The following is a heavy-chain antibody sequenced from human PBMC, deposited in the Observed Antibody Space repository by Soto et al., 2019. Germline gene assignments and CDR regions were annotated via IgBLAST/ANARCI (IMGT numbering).Heavy chain of an antibody. CDR3: ARDTGLESWYYGMAV. CDR1: GYTFTSHG. V-gene: IGHV1-18*01. CDR2: ISAYNGNT. J-gene: IGHJ6*02. Sequence: QVQLVQSGAEVKKPGASVKVSCKASGYTFTSHGISWVRQAPGQELEWMGWISAYNGNTNYAQKLQGRVTMTTDTSTSKAYMELRRLRSDATAVYYCARDTGLESWYYGMAVCGQGTTVTVSS. D-gene: IGHD3-3*01.